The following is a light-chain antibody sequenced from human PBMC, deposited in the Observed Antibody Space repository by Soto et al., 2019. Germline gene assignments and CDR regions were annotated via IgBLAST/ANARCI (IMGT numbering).Light chain of an antibody. CDR1: QSIASW. V-gene: IGKV1-5*01. J-gene: IGKJ2*01. CDR2: DAS. Sequence: DLQMTQSPSTLSASAGDRVTISCRASQSIASWLAWYQQKAGKAPNLLIYDASRLESGVPSRFSGSGSGTEFTLTISSLQPDDYATYYCQHYDTYPYTFGQGTKLEI. CDR3: QHYDTYPYT.